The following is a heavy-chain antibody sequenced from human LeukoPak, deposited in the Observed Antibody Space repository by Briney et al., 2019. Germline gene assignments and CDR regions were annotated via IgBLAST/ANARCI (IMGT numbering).Heavy chain of an antibody. CDR1: GGSFSGYY. CDR2: INHSGST. Sequence: SETLSLTCAVYGGSFSGYYWSWIRQPPGKGLEWIGEINHSGSTNYNPSLKSRVTISVDTSKNQFSLKLSSVTAADTAVYYCARRPYNWNYSHYYYYGMDVWGQGTTVTVSS. V-gene: IGHV4-34*01. J-gene: IGHJ6*02. D-gene: IGHD1-7*01. CDR3: ARRPYNWNYSHYYYYGMDV.